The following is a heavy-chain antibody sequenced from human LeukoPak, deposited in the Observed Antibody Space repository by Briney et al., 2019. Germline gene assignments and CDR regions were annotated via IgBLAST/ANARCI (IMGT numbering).Heavy chain of an antibody. CDR1: GFTFSSYA. Sequence: GGSLRLSRAASGFTFSSYAMNWVRQAPGKGLEWVSAVRGSDAGTSYADSVKGRFTISRDNSKNTLYLQMNSLRAEDTAVYFCAKRGVVIRVILVGFHKEAYYFDSWGQGALVTVSS. J-gene: IGHJ4*02. CDR3: AKRGVVIRVILVGFHKEAYYFDS. CDR2: VRGSDAGT. D-gene: IGHD3-22*01. V-gene: IGHV3-23*01.